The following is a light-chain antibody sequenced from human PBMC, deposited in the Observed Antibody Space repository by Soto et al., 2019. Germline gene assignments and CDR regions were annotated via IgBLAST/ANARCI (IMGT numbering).Light chain of an antibody. CDR1: QSISSTY. V-gene: IGKV3-20*01. J-gene: IGKJ2*01. CDR3: QQYGSSPYT. CDR2: GAS. Sequence: EVVLTQSPGTLSLSPGERATLSCRASQSISSTYLAWYQQKPGQAPRLLIYGASIRATGIPDRFSGRGSGTDFTVTISSLEPEDFAVYYWQQYGSSPYTFGQGTKLEIK.